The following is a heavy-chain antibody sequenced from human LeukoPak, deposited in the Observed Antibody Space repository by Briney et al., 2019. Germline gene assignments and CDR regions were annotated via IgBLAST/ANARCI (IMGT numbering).Heavy chain of an antibody. CDR3: ARHAEYNSGWHFYLDH. Sequence: SETLSLTCTVSGVSTTNGIYYWAWIRQPPGKGLEWIGSVHNVGSTYYNLSLRSRVTMSIDTSKNQFSLRLNSVTAADTAVYYCARHAEYNSGWHFYLDHWGQGILVTLSS. CDR1: GVSTTNGIYY. J-gene: IGHJ4*02. CDR2: VHNVGST. V-gene: IGHV4-39*01. D-gene: IGHD6-19*01.